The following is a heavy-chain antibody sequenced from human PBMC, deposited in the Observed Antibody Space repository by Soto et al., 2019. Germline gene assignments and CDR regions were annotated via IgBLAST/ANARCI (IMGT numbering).Heavy chain of an antibody. CDR1: GFSLSTSGMG. V-gene: IGHV2-5*02. CDR2: IYWDDDR. J-gene: IGHJ4*01. D-gene: IGHD3-9*01. CDR3: ARRYYVTLTGRPHYFDY. Sequence: QVTLKEAGPTLLKPTQTLTLTCTFSGFSLSTSGMGVGWIRQPPGKALEWLALIYWDDDRRHSPSLKSRLTNTKDTSKNHVVLTKTNMDPVDTATYDCARRYYVTLTGRPHYFDYWGHGTLVTVSS.